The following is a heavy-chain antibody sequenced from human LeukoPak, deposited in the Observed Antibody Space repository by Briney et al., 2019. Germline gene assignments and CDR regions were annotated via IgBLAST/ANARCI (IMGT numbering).Heavy chain of an antibody. CDR3: ARNQAVAANRGAFDI. CDR1: GYSISSNNW. Sequence: PSETLSLTCAASGYSISSNNWWAWIRQPPGKGLEWIGYIYYSGSTYYNPYNPSLTSRVTMSVDTSKNQFSLKLDSVTEIDTAMYYCARNQAVAANRGAFDIWGQGTMVTVSS. D-gene: IGHD6-19*01. CDR2: IYYSGST. V-gene: IGHV4-28*01. J-gene: IGHJ3*02.